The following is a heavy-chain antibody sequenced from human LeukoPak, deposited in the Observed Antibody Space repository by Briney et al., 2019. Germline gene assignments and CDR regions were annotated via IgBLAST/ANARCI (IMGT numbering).Heavy chain of an antibody. Sequence: ASVKVSCKASGYTFTSYGISWVRQAPGQGLEWMGWISAYNGNTNYAQKLQGRVTMTTDTSTSTAYTELRSLRSDDTAVYYCARDRSSSSWLDYWGQGTLVTVSP. J-gene: IGHJ4*02. CDR2: ISAYNGNT. D-gene: IGHD6-13*01. CDR3: ARDRSSSSWLDY. V-gene: IGHV1-18*01. CDR1: GYTFTSYG.